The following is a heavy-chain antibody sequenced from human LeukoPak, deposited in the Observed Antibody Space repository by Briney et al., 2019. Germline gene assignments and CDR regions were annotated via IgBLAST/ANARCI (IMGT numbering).Heavy chain of an antibody. V-gene: IGHV1-69*04. CDR1: GGPFSSHA. Sequence: SVKVSCKTSGGPFSSHAINWVRQAPGQGLEWVGRITPILGLRNYTQKFQGRVTITAYKSTTTVSMDLTSLITEDTAVYFCARGRGSRTGFNGDYLDYWGQGTLVTVTS. CDR3: ARGRGSRTGFNGDYLDY. J-gene: IGHJ4*02. D-gene: IGHD3/OR15-3a*01. CDR2: ITPILGLR.